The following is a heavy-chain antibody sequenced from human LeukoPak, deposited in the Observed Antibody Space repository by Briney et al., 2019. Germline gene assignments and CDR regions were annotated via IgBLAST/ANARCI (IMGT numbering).Heavy chain of an antibody. CDR2: ISYDGSNK. CDR3: ATRYGSGSYRVHPPGPAFDY. Sequence: PGGSLRLSCAASGFTFSSYGMHWVRQAPGKGLEWVAVISYDGSNKYYADSVKGRFTISRDNSKNTLYLQMNSLRAEDTAVYYCATRYGSGSYRVHPPGPAFDYWGQGTLVTVSS. D-gene: IGHD3-10*01. V-gene: IGHV3-30*03. CDR1: GFTFSSYG. J-gene: IGHJ4*02.